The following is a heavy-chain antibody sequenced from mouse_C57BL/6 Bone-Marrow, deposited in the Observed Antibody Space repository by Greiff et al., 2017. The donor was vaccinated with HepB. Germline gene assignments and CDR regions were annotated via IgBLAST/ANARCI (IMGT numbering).Heavy chain of an antibody. Sequence: EVQLQESGPGLVKPSQSLSLTCSVTGYSITSGYYWNWIRQFPGNKLEWMGYISYDGSNNYNPSLKNRISITRDTSKNQFFLKLNSVTTEDTATYYCAREGRWLLLWYFDVWGTGTTVTVSS. V-gene: IGHV3-6*01. J-gene: IGHJ1*03. CDR3: AREGRWLLLWYFDV. CDR1: GYSITSGYY. D-gene: IGHD2-3*01. CDR2: ISYDGSN.